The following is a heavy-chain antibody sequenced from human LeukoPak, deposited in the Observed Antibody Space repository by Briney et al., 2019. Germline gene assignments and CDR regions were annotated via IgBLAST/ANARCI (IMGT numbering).Heavy chain of an antibody. Sequence: GGSLRLSCAASEFTFSSYGMSWVRQAPGKGLEWVPSISGSGSGTYYADSVKGRFTISSDNSKHTLYLKMNSLRAEDTAVYYCAKRDSGYYFDYWGQGTLVTVSS. CDR2: ISGSGSGT. CDR3: AKRDSGYYFDY. J-gene: IGHJ4*02. V-gene: IGHV3-23*01. D-gene: IGHD5-12*01. CDR1: EFTFSSYG.